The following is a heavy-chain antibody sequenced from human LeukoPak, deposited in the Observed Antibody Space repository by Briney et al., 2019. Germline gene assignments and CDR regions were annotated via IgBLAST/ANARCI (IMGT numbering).Heavy chain of an antibody. Sequence: PGGSLRLSCAASGFTFSSYSMNWVRQAPGKGLEWVSSISSSSSYIYYADSVKGRFTISRDNAKNSLYLQMNSLRAEDTAVYYCARDFGFGYDYGDHVTIGSYWGQGTLVTVSS. CDR2: ISSSSSYI. CDR1: GFTFSSYS. V-gene: IGHV3-21*01. D-gene: IGHD4-17*01. J-gene: IGHJ4*02. CDR3: ARDFGFGYDYGDHVTIGSY.